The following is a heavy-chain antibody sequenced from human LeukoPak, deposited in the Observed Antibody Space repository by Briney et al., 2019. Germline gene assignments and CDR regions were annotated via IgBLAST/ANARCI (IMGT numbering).Heavy chain of an antibody. D-gene: IGHD3-9*01. CDR1: GYTFTSYD. CDR2: MNPNSGNT. J-gene: IGHJ3*02. Sequence: ASVKVSCKASGYTFTSYDINWVRQATGQGLEWMGWMNPNSGNTGYAQKFQGRVTMTRNTSISTAYMELSSLRSEDTAVYYCARGSSVMWYYDILTGYFGGVAFDIWGQGTMVTVSS. CDR3: ARGSSVMWYYDILTGYFGGVAFDI. V-gene: IGHV1-8*01.